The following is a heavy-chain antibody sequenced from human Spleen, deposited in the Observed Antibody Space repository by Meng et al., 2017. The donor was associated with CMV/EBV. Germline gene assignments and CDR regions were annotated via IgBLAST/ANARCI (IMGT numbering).Heavy chain of an antibody. D-gene: IGHD3-10*01. Sequence: ASVKVSCKASGYTFTSYDINWVRQATGQGLEWMGWMNPNSGNTGYAQKFQGRVTMTRNTSISTAYMELSSLRSEDTAVYYCARTLLPYFGSGSPRWFDPWGQGTLVTVSS. CDR1: GYTFTSYD. CDR3: ARTLLPYFGSGSPRWFDP. CDR2: MNPNSGNT. V-gene: IGHV1-8*01. J-gene: IGHJ5*02.